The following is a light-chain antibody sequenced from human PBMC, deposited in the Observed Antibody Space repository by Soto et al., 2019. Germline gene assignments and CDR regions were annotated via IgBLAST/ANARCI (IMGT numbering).Light chain of an antibody. V-gene: IGKV3-15*01. Sequence: EIVMTQSPATLSVSPGERATLSCRASQSVSSNLAWYQQKPGQAPRLLIYGASTRATGIPARFSGSGSGTEFTLTIRSLQSEDFAVYYCQPYNNWPYTFGQGTKLEIK. CDR3: QPYNNWPYT. CDR2: GAS. CDR1: QSVSSN. J-gene: IGKJ2*01.